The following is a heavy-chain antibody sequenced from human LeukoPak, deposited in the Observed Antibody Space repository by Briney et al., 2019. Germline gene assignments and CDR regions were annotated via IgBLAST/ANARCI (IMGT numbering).Heavy chain of an antibody. CDR1: GFTLSSYW. CDR2: IKEDGTEK. Sequence: PGGSLRLSCAASGFTLSSYWMSWVRQAPGKGLEWVANIKEDGTEKYYQDSVKGRFTISRDNAKNALYLQMNSLRAEDAAVYYCAREVVLSTSAWFEYWGQGTLVTVSS. V-gene: IGHV3-7*01. D-gene: IGHD3-22*01. J-gene: IGHJ4*02. CDR3: AREVVLSTSAWFEY.